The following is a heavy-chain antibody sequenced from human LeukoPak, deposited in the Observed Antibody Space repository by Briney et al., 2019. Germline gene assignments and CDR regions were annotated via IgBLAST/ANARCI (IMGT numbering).Heavy chain of an antibody. CDR2: ISWNSDSV. Sequence: GGSLRLSCAASGFTFDDYGMHWVRQAPEKVLEWVSGISWNSDSVGYADSVKGRFTISRDNAENSLYLQMNSLRAEDTAFYYCARAGGSRYYYAMDVWGQGTTVTVSS. V-gene: IGHV3-9*01. J-gene: IGHJ6*02. D-gene: IGHD3-16*01. CDR3: ARAGGSRYYYAMDV. CDR1: GFTFDDYG.